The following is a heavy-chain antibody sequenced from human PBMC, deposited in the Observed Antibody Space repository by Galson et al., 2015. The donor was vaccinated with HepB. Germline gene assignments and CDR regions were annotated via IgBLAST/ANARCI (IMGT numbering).Heavy chain of an antibody. J-gene: IGHJ4*02. CDR2: ISSSSSTI. D-gene: IGHD1/OR15-1a*01. V-gene: IGHV3-48*01. Sequence: SLRLSCAASGFTFSSYNMNWVRQAPGKGLEWVSYISSSSSTIYYADSVKGRFTISRDNAKNSLYLQMNSLRAEDTAVYYCARGRPVETGTKGYWGQGTLVTVSS. CDR3: ARGRPVETGTKGY. CDR1: GFTFSSYN.